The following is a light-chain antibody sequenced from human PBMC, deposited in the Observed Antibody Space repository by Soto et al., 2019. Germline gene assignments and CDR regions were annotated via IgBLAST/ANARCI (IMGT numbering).Light chain of an antibody. Sequence: QSVLTQPASVSGSPGQSITISCTGTSSDVGGYNYVSWYQHHPGKAPKLMIYEVSNRPSGVSNRFSGSKSGNAASLTISGLQAEDEADYYCSSYTAYTTLWVFGGGTKLTVL. J-gene: IGLJ3*02. V-gene: IGLV2-14*01. CDR2: EVS. CDR1: SSDVGGYNY. CDR3: SSYTAYTTLWV.